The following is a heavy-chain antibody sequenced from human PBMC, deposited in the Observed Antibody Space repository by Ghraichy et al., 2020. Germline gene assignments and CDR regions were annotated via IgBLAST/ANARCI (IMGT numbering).Heavy chain of an antibody. CDR1: GGSFSGYY. CDR2: INHSGST. V-gene: IGHV4-34*01. J-gene: IGHJ4*02. CDR3: ARLLTDSSSWYSLGLRINFDY. D-gene: IGHD6-13*01. Sequence: SETLSLTCAVYGGSFSGYYWSWIRQPPGKGLEWIGEINHSGSTNYNPSLKSRVTISVDTSKNQFSLKLSSVTAADTAVYYCARLLTDSSSWYSLGLRINFDYWGQGTLVTVSS.